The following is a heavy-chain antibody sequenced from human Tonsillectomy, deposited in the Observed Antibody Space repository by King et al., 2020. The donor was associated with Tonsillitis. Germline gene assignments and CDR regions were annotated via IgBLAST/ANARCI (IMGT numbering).Heavy chain of an antibody. V-gene: IGHV3-64D*06. CDR2: ITSNGDST. D-gene: IGHD6-19*01. Sequence: VQLVESGGGLVQPGGSLRLSCSASGFTFSIYAMHWVRQAPGKGLEYVSAITSNGDSTYYADSVKDRFTISRDNSKNTLYLQMSSLRAEDTALYYCVKGTSGWYAYWGQGTLVTVSS. CDR3: VKGTSGWYAY. J-gene: IGHJ4*02. CDR1: GFTFSIYA.